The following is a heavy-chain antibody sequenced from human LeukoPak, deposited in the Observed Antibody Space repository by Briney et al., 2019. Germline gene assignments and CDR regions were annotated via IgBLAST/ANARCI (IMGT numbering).Heavy chain of an antibody. CDR3: ARALDYGDYFDY. Sequence: GASVKVSCKASGYTFTSYAMHWVRQAPGQRLEWMGWINAGNGNTKYSQKFQGRVTITRDTSASTAYMELSSLRSEDTAVYYCARALDYGDYFDYWGQGTLVTVSS. D-gene: IGHD4-17*01. V-gene: IGHV1-3*01. CDR2: INAGNGNT. CDR1: GYTFTSYA. J-gene: IGHJ4*02.